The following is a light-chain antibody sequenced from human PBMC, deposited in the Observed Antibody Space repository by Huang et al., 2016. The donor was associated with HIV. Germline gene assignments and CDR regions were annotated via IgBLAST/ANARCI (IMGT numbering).Light chain of an antibody. CDR1: QSLLYSSNNKNY. CDR2: WAS. Sequence: DIVMTQSPDSLAVSLGERATINCKSSQSLLYSSNNKNYLAWYQQKPGQPPKLLIYWASTRDSGVPYRFTGSGSGTVFTLTISSLQAEDVAIYYCQQYYNTPLTFGQGTKLVIK. CDR3: QQYYNTPLT. J-gene: IGKJ2*01. V-gene: IGKV4-1*01.